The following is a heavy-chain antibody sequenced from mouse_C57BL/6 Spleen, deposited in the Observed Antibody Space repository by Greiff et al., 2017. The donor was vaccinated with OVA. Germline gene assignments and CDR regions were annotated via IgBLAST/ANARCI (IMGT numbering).Heavy chain of an antibody. Sequence: VQLQQPGAELVKPGASVKLSCKASGYTFTSYWMQWVKQRPGQGLEWIGEIDPSDSYTNYNQKFKGKATLTVDTSSSTAYIQLSSLTSEDSAVYYCARRMWAYSKYAGGAMDDWGQGTSVTVSS. J-gene: IGHJ4*01. V-gene: IGHV1-50*01. CDR2: IDPSDSYT. D-gene: IGHD2-5*01. CDR1: GYTFTSYW. CDR3: ARRMWAYSKYAGGAMDD.